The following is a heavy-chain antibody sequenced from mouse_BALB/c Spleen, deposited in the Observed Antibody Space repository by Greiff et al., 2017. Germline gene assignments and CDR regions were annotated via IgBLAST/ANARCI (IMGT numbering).Heavy chain of an antibody. CDR1: GYTFTSYW. CDR3: ARKDYDDAMDY. V-gene: IGHV1-87*01. CDR2: IYPGDGDT. J-gene: IGHJ4*01. D-gene: IGHD2-4*01. Sequence: VQLQQSGAELARPGASVKLSCKASGYTFTSYWMQWVKQRPGQGLEWIGAIYPGDGDTRYTQKFKGKATLTADKSSSTAYMQLSSLASEDSAVYYCARKDYDDAMDYWGQGTSVTVSS.